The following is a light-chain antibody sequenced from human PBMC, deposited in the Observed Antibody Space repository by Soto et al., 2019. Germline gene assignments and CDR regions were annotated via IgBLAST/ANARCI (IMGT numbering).Light chain of an antibody. J-gene: IGKJ3*01. Sequence: DVVMTQSPLSLPVTLGQPASISCRSSQSLLNSNGYNYLDWYLQKPGQSPQLLIYLGSNRASGVPDRFSGSGSGTEFTLTISSLQSEHFAVYYCQQYNNWPLTFGPGTKVDIK. CDR2: LGS. V-gene: IGKV2-28*01. CDR3: QQYNNWPLT. CDR1: QSLLNSNGYNY.